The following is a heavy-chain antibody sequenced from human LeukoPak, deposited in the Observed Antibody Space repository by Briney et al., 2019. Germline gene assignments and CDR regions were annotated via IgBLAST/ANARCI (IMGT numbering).Heavy chain of an antibody. CDR3: ARDIGTWIDY. V-gene: IGHV3-53*01. CDR2: IYSGGST. J-gene: IGHJ4*02. Sequence: PGGSLRLSCAASGFTVSIYYMSWVRQAPGKGLEWVSVIYSGGSTYYADSVKGRFTVSRDNSKNTLYLQMNSLRAEDTAVYYCARDIGTWIDYWGQGTLVTVSS. D-gene: IGHD6-13*01. CDR1: GFTVSIYY.